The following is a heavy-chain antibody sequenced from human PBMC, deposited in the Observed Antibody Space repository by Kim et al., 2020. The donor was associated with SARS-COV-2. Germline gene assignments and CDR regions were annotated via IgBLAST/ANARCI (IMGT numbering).Heavy chain of an antibody. CDR2: IIPILGIA. CDR1: GGTFSSYT. CDR3: ARDLRAYYDSSGPPTPDAFDI. D-gene: IGHD3-22*01. J-gene: IGHJ3*02. Sequence: SVKVSCKASGGTFSSYTISWVRQAPGQGLEWMGRIIPILGIANYAQKFQGRVTITADKSTSTAYMELSSLRSEDTAVYYCARDLRAYYDSSGPPTPDAFDIWGQGTMVTVSS. V-gene: IGHV1-69*04.